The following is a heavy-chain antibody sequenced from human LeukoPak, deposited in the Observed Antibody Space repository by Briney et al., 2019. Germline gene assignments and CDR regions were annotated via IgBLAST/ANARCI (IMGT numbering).Heavy chain of an antibody. D-gene: IGHD6-13*01. J-gene: IGHJ5*02. CDR1: GGSISSCNW. V-gene: IGHV4-4*02. Sequence: SGTLSLTCAVSGGSISSCNWWRCVRQPPGKGLEWIGEIYHSGSTNYNPSLKSRVTISVDKSKNQFSLKLSSVTAADTAVYYCAREGGIAAAGTIDPWGQGTLVTVSS. CDR2: IYHSGST. CDR3: AREGGIAAAGTIDP.